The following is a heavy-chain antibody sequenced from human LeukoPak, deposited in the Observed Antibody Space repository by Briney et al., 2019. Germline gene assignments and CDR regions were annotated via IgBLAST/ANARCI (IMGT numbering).Heavy chain of an antibody. CDR2: MYYSGST. Sequence: SETLSLTCAVSGGSISSSNYYWGWIRQPPGKGLEWIGSMYYSGSTYYNPSLKSRVTMSVDTSKNQFSLKLSSVTAADTAVYYCARVGATNYYHYYYMDVWGKGTTVTVSS. CDR3: ARVGATNYYHYYYMDV. D-gene: IGHD1-26*01. J-gene: IGHJ6*03. CDR1: GGSISSSNYY. V-gene: IGHV4-39*01.